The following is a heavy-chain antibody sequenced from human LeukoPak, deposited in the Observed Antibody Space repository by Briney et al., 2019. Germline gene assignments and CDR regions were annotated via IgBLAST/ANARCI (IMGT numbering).Heavy chain of an antibody. D-gene: IGHD2/OR15-2a*01. CDR2: ISTDNGDT. J-gene: IGHJ4*02. Sequence: ASVNVSCKASGYSFTSYGVIWVRQAPGQGLEWMGWISTDNGDTKFAQKFQGRVTLTTDTSTSTGDMELRSLRSDDTAVYYCARDGFYRQFDYWGQGTLVTVSS. V-gene: IGHV1-18*01. CDR3: ARDGFYRQFDY. CDR1: GYSFTSYG.